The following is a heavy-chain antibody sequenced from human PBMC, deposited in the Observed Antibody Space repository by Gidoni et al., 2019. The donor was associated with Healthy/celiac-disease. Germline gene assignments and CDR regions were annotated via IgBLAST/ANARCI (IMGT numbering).Heavy chain of an antibody. V-gene: IGHV4-31*03. CDR3: ARGGDDNPRYSGYGVFDY. CDR2: IYYSGST. Sequence: QVQLQASGPGLVKPSQTLSLTCTVSGGSLRSGGYYWSWLRQHPGKGVEWIGYIYYSGSTYYNPSLKSRVTISVDTSKNQFSLKLSSVTAADTAVYYCARGGDDNPRYSGYGVFDYWGQGTLVTVSS. CDR1: GGSLRSGGYY. D-gene: IGHD5-12*01. J-gene: IGHJ4*02.